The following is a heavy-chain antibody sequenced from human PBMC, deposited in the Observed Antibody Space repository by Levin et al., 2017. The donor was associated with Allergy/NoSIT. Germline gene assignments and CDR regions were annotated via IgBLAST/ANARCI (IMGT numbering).Heavy chain of an antibody. J-gene: IGHJ5*02. D-gene: IGHD3-22*01. V-gene: IGHV4-31*03. CDR1: GGSISSGGYY. CDR3: ARFWICSTSCYGGVDSSGYYSPQTWFDP. Sequence: SETLSLTCTVSGGSISSGGYYWSWIRQHPGKGLEWIGYIYYSGSTYYNPSLKSRVTISVDTSKNQFSLKLSSVTAADTAVYYCARFWICSTSCYGGVDSSGYYSPQTWFDPWGQGTLVTVSS. CDR2: IYYSGST.